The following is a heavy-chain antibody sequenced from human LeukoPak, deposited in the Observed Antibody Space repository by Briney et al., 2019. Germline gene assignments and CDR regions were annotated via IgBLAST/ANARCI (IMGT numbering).Heavy chain of an antibody. J-gene: IGHJ5*02. CDR2: IYYSGST. V-gene: IGHV4-59*01. Sequence: PSETLSLTCTVPGGSISTYSWTWIRQPPGKGLEWIGNIYYSGSTNYNPSLKSRVTISIDTSKNQFSLKVSSVTAADTAVYYCARAHSSGWPHMFDPWGQGTLVTVPS. D-gene: IGHD6-19*01. CDR1: GGSISTYS. CDR3: ARAHSSGWPHMFDP.